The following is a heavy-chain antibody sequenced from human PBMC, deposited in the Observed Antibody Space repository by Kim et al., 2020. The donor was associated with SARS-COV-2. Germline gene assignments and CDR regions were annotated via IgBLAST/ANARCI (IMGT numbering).Heavy chain of an antibody. Sequence: GGSLRLSCAASGFTFSSYSMNWVRQAPGKGLEWVSSISSSSSYIYYADSVKGRFTISRDNAKNSLYLQMNSLRAEDTAVYYCALWFGELLSSFDYYYGMDVWGQGTTVTVSS. CDR1: GFTFSSYS. D-gene: IGHD3-10*01. V-gene: IGHV3-21*01. CDR3: ALWFGELLSSFDYYYGMDV. J-gene: IGHJ6*02. CDR2: ISSSSSYI.